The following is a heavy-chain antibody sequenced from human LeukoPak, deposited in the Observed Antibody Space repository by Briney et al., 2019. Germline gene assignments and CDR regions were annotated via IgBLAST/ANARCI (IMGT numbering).Heavy chain of an antibody. J-gene: IGHJ4*02. CDR1: GGTFSSYA. CDR3: ARLPNSYSSSWYEDY. D-gene: IGHD6-13*01. V-gene: IGHV1-69*06. Sequence: SVKVSCKASGGTFSSYAISWVRQAPGQGLEWMGRIIPIFGTANYAQKFQGRVTITADKSTGTAYMELSSLRSEDTAVYYCARLPNSYSSSWYEDYWGQGTLVTVSS. CDR2: IIPIFGTA.